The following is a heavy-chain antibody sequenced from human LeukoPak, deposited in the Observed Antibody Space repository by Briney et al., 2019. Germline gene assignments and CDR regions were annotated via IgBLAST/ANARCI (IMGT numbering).Heavy chain of an antibody. J-gene: IGHJ6*02. CDR1: GHSFGNYG. CDR3: AREVVNFHGSGSFSPRQDYYGMDV. Sequence: ASVKVSCKASGHSFGNYGFSWVRQAPGQGLEWMGSISAHNGNTNIAQKFQGRVTMTTDTSTTTAYMDLRSLSSDDTAVYYCAREVVNFHGSGSFSPRQDYYGMDVWGQGTTVTVSS. D-gene: IGHD3-10*01. CDR2: ISAHNGNT. V-gene: IGHV1-18*01.